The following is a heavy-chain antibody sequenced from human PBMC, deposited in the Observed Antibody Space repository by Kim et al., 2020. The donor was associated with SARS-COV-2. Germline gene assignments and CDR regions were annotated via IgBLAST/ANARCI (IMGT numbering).Heavy chain of an antibody. CDR1: GYTFTGYY. Sequence: ASVKVSCKASGYTFTGYYIHWVRQAPGQGLEWMGWINPNSGGTNYAQKFQGWVTLTRDTSTSTAYMEVSRLTSDDTAVYYCARRGSSYGPYWAFDIWGQGTVVTVSS. J-gene: IGHJ3*02. CDR2: INPNSGGT. CDR3: ARRGSSYGPYWAFDI. D-gene: IGHD5-18*01. V-gene: IGHV1-2*04.